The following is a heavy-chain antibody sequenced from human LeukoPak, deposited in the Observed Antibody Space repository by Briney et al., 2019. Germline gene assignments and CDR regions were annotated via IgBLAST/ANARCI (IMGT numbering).Heavy chain of an antibody. V-gene: IGHV3-21*01. CDR1: RFTFSSYS. D-gene: IGHD3-22*01. CDR2: ISSSGSYI. Sequence: PGGSLRLSCAASRFTFSSYSMNWVRQAPGKGLEWVSSISSSGSYIYCADSVKGRFTISRDNAKNSLYLQMNSLRAEDTAVYYCARDEGYYYDSSGFLYYMDVWGKGTTVTVSS. CDR3: ARDEGYYYDSSGFLYYMDV. J-gene: IGHJ6*03.